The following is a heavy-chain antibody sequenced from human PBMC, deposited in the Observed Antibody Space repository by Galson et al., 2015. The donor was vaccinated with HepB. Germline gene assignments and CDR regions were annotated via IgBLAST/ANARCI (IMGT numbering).Heavy chain of an antibody. CDR3: ARGTGSGTYTWVDL. CDR2: ILPMFGIA. D-gene: IGHD3-10*01. J-gene: IGHJ5*02. V-gene: IGHV1-69*02. Sequence: SVKVSCKAAGGTFSRYTISWVRQAPGQGLEWMGRILPMFGIANYAQTFQGKVTITADKTTNTVYMALSSLRSEDTAVYYCARGTGSGTYTWVDLWGQGTLVTVSS. CDR1: GGTFSRYT.